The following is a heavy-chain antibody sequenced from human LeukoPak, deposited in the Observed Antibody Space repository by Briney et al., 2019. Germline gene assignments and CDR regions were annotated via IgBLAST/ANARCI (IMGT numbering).Heavy chain of an antibody. CDR1: GFTFNGYA. J-gene: IGHJ4*02. V-gene: IGHV3-23*01. D-gene: IGHD6-19*01. CDR3: TKDLMTGFSSGWYFAY. CDR2: TGGSDDNT. Sequence: GGSLRLSCEGSGFTFNGYAFSWVRQAPGKGLEWVAVTGGSDDNTHYADSVKGRFTISRDNSEKRLFLQMNSLRPDDSALYYCTKDLMTGFSSGWYFAYWGQGTLVTVS.